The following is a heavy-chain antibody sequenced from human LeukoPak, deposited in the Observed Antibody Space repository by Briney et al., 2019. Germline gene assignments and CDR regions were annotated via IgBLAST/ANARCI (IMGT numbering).Heavy chain of an antibody. CDR2: IYYSGST. Sequence: SETLSLTCTVSGGSISSYYWSWIRQPPGKGLEWIGYIYYSGSTNYNPSLKNRVTISVDTSKNQFSLKLSSVTAADTAVYYCAGQGYDFWSGPRAIDYWGQGTLVTVSS. CDR1: GGSISSYY. D-gene: IGHD3-3*01. CDR3: AGQGYDFWSGPRAIDY. J-gene: IGHJ4*02. V-gene: IGHV4-59*08.